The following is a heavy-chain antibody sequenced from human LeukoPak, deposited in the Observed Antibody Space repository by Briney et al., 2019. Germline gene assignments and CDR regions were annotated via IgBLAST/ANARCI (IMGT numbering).Heavy chain of an antibody. Sequence: PSETLSLTCAVYGGSFSGYYWSWIRQPPGKGLEWIGEINHSGSTYYNPSLKSRVTISVDTSKNQFSLKLSSVTAADTAVYYCARDGGYSYGFQYYFDYWGQGTLVTVSS. CDR2: INHSGST. CDR1: GGSFSGYY. CDR3: ARDGGYSYGFQYYFDY. D-gene: IGHD5-18*01. V-gene: IGHV4-34*01. J-gene: IGHJ4*02.